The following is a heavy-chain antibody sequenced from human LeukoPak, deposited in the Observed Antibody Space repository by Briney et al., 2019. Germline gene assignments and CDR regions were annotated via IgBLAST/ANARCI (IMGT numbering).Heavy chain of an antibody. Sequence: ASVKVSCKASGYTFTGYYMHWVRQAPGQELEWMGRINPNSGGTNYAQKFQGRVTMTRDTSISTAYMELSRLRSDDTAVYYCARDEHGGAFDIWGQGTMVTVSS. CDR1: GYTFTGYY. V-gene: IGHV1-2*06. CDR3: ARDEHGGAFDI. D-gene: IGHD4-23*01. CDR2: INPNSGGT. J-gene: IGHJ3*02.